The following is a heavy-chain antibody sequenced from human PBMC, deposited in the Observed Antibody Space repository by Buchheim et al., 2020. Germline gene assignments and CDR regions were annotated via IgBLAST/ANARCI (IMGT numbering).Heavy chain of an antibody. V-gene: IGHV1-46*01. D-gene: IGHD1-20*01. CDR1: GYTFTSYY. CDR2: INPSGGST. Sequence: QVQLVQSGAEVKKPGASVKVSCKASGYTFTSYYMHWVRQDPGQGLEWMGIINPSGGSTSYAQKFQGRVTMTRDTSTSLVYMELSSLRSEDTAVYYCARSRRGNWNDDRGSWFDPWGQGTL. CDR3: ARSRRGNWNDDRGSWFDP. J-gene: IGHJ5*02.